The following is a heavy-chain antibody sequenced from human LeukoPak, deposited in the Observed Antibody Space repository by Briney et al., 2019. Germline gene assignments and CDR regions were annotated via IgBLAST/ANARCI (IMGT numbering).Heavy chain of an antibody. CDR2: IWYDGSNK. CDR3: ARDRERYYDSSGYPQWAHYFDY. J-gene: IGHJ4*02. CDR1: GFTFSSYG. D-gene: IGHD3-22*01. V-gene: IGHV3-33*01. Sequence: GGSLRLSCAASGFTFSSYGMHRVRQAPGKGLEWVAVIWYDGSNKYYADSVKGRFTISRDNSKNTLYLQMNSLRAEDTAVYYCARDRERYYDSSGYPQWAHYFDYWGQGTLVTVSS.